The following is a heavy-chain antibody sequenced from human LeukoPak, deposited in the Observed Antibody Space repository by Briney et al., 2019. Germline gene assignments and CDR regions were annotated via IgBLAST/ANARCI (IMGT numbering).Heavy chain of an antibody. D-gene: IGHD2-2*01. CDR2: ISSSSSTI. CDR3: ARDGSRYCSSTSCYIYYYYYMDV. J-gene: IGHJ6*03. Sequence: PGGSLRLSCAASGFTFSSYSMNWVRQAPGKGLEWVSYISSSSSTIYYADSVKGGFTISRDNAKNSLYLQMNSLRAEDTAVYYCARDGSRYCSSTSCYIYYYYYMDVWGKGTTVTVSS. V-gene: IGHV3-48*01. CDR1: GFTFSSYS.